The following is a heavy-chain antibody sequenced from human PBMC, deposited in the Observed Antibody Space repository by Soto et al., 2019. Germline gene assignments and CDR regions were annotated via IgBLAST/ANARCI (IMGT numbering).Heavy chain of an antibody. CDR2: VHYSGTT. CDR3: ARRWSGTDD. Sequence: QVHLQESGPGLVKPSETLSLTCTVSGGSISIYYWNWIRQPPGKGLEWIGYVHYSGTTSYNPSVASRVTISLATSKNQFSLRLTSVTAADTAVYYCARRWSGTDDWGQGTLVTVSS. CDR1: GGSISIYY. V-gene: IGHV4-59*01. D-gene: IGHD3-10*01. J-gene: IGHJ4*02.